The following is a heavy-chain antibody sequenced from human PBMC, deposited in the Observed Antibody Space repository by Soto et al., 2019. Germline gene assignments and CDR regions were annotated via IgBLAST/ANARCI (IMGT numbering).Heavy chain of an antibody. Sequence: ASVKVSCKASGYTFTSYGISWVRQAPGQGREWMGWISAYNGNTNYAQKLQGRVTMTTDTSTSTAYMELRSLRSDDTAVYYCARVGRMGARFSDFDYWGQGXLVTVPS. V-gene: IGHV1-18*04. CDR2: ISAYNGNT. CDR3: ARVGRMGARFSDFDY. CDR1: GYTFTSYG. D-gene: IGHD1-26*01. J-gene: IGHJ4*02.